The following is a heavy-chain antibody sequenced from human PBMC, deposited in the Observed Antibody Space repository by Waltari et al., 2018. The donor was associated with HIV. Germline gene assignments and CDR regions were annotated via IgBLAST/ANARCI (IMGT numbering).Heavy chain of an antibody. D-gene: IGHD4-17*01. CDR2: INHGGST. J-gene: IGHJ2*01. V-gene: IGHV4-34*01. Sequence: QVQLQQWGAGLLKPSETLSLTCAVYGGSFNGYSWSWIRQSPGKGREWIGEINHGGSTIYNPSLKSRVTISVDTSKNQFSLKLSFVTAADTAVYYCARRWTTVTTDSLDLWGRGTLVTVSS. CDR3: ARRWTTVTTDSLDL. CDR1: GGSFNGYS.